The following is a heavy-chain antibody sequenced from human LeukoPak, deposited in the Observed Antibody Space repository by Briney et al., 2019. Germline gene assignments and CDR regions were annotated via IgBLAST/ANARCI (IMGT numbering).Heavy chain of an antibody. V-gene: IGHV3-48*03. Sequence: GGSLRLSCAASGFTSSSYEMNWVRQAPGKGLEWVSYISSSGSTIYYADSVKGRFTISRDNAKNSLYLQMNSLRAEDTAVYYCAREVRGYSYGPNWFDPWGQGTLVTVSS. J-gene: IGHJ5*02. D-gene: IGHD5-18*01. CDR3: AREVRGYSYGPNWFDP. CDR2: ISSSGSTI. CDR1: GFTSSSYE.